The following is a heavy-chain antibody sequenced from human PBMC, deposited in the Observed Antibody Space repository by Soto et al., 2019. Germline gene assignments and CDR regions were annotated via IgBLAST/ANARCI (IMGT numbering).Heavy chain of an antibody. CDR1: GFTFSDYA. D-gene: IGHD3-3*01. V-gene: IGHV3-23*01. CDR2: ISAGGST. Sequence: GGSLRLSCTASGFTFSDYAMSWVRQPPGKGLEWVSVISAGGSTYYADSVKGRFTVSRANSKNTLYLQMNSLRAEDTAVYYCAKDVHDFDYWGQGTLVTVSS. CDR3: AKDVHDFDY. J-gene: IGHJ4*02.